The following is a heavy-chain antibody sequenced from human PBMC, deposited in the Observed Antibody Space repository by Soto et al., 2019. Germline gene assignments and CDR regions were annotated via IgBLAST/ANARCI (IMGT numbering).Heavy chain of an antibody. CDR2: ISYDGSNK. CDR3: AKDTGTSNYYYYGMDV. Sequence: GVSLRLSCAASAFTFSSYGMHWVRQAPGKWLEWVAVISYDGSNKYYADSVKGRFTISRDNSKNTLYLQMNSLRAEDTAVHYCAKDTGTSNYYYYGMDVWGQGXTVTAYS. CDR1: AFTFSSYG. J-gene: IGHJ6*02. D-gene: IGHD1-1*01. V-gene: IGHV3-30*18.